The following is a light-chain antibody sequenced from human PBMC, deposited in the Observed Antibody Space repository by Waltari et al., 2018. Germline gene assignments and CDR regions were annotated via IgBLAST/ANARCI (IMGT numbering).Light chain of an antibody. J-gene: IGLJ3*02. Sequence: QSALTQPASVSGSPGQSITIPCTGTSSDVGGYKVVSWYHQHPGKAPKLMIYEVSNRPSGISSRFSGSKSGNMASLTISGLQAEDEADYYCSSYASSSTLWVFGGGTKLTVL. CDR3: SSYASSSTLWV. CDR2: EVS. CDR1: SSDVGGYKV. V-gene: IGLV2-14*01.